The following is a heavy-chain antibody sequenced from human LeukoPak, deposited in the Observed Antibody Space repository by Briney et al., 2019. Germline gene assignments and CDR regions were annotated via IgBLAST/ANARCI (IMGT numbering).Heavy chain of an antibody. Sequence: PGGSLRLSCAASGFTFSSYAMSWVRQAPGKGLEWVSSISVGAGSTYYADSVKGRFTISRDNSKNTLYLQMNSLRAEDTAVYYCARKQWLVRSWFDPWGQGTLVTVSS. CDR1: GFTFSSYA. J-gene: IGHJ5*02. D-gene: IGHD6-19*01. V-gene: IGHV3-23*01. CDR2: ISVGAGST. CDR3: ARKQWLVRSWFDP.